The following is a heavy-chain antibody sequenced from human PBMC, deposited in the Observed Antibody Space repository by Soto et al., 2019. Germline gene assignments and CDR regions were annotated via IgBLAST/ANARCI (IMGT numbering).Heavy chain of an antibody. CDR3: TRRARIGKQLWLPFDS. J-gene: IGHJ4*02. Sequence: ASVKVSCKASGYTFRVYDINWVRQTSGQGLEWMGWMNPNSGNTAYAQKFQGRVTMTGDTTTNTAYMELTSLTSADTAVYYCTRRARIGKQLWLPFDSWAQGTLVTVSS. CDR2: MNPNSGNT. CDR1: GYTFRVYD. D-gene: IGHD3-22*01. V-gene: IGHV1-8*01.